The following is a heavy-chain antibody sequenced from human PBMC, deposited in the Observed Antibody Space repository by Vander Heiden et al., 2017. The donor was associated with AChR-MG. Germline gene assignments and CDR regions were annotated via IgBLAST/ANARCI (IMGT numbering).Heavy chain of an antibody. J-gene: IGHJ4*02. Sequence: EVQLLESGGGLVQPGGSLRLSCVVSGFTFSSYAMSWVRQAPGKGLEWVSTINNSGDSKYYTDSVKGRFTISRDNSDNALYLQMNSLRPEDTAVYYCASTMRTSAWYFDYWGQGTLVTVSS. V-gene: IGHV3-23*01. CDR3: ASTMRTSAWYFDY. D-gene: IGHD6-19*01. CDR1: GFTFSSYA. CDR2: INNSGDSK.